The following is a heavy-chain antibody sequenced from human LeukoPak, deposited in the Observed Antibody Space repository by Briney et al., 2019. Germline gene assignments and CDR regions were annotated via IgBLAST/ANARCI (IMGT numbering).Heavy chain of an antibody. CDR1: GGTFSSYA. J-gene: IGHJ3*02. Sequence: SVKVSCKASGGTFSSYAINWVRQAPGQGLEWMGGIIPIFGTTNYAQKFQGRVTITADKSTSTAYMELSSLRSEDTAVYYCARDRTVTTNAFDIWGQGTMVTVSS. CDR3: ARDRTVTTNAFDI. CDR2: IIPIFGTT. D-gene: IGHD4-17*01. V-gene: IGHV1-69*06.